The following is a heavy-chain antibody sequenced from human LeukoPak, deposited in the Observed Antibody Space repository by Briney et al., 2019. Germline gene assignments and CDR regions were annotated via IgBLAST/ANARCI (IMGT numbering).Heavy chain of an antibody. D-gene: IGHD6-6*01. CDR1: GGSISGYF. J-gene: IGHJ4*02. V-gene: IGHV4-59*01. CDR2: IYYSGNT. Sequence: PSETLSLTCTVSGGSISGYFWTWIRQPPGKGLEWIGYIYYSGNTYYNPSLKSRVTISVDTSKNQFSLKLSSVTAADTAVYYCARDRGSSGLDYWGQGTLVTVSS. CDR3: ARDRGSSGLDY.